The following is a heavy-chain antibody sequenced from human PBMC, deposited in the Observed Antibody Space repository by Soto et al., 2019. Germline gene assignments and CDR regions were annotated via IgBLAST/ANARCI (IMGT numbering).Heavy chain of an antibody. Sequence: GGSLRLSCAASGFTFSTYAMTWVRQSPGKGLEWVSGISGGGTTYYAESVRGRFTISRDNSQSTLYLHLSSLRAEDTAVFYCAARNGDYPLAHFDYWGQGTLVTVSS. J-gene: IGHJ4*02. V-gene: IGHV3-23*01. D-gene: IGHD4-17*01. CDR3: AARNGDYPLAHFDY. CDR2: ISGGGTT. CDR1: GFTFSTYA.